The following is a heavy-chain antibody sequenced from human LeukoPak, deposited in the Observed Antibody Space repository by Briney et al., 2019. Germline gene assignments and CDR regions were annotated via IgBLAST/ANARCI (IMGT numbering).Heavy chain of an antibody. V-gene: IGHV4-34*01. CDR3: ARDRYTAIGALDAFDI. D-gene: IGHD5-18*01. Sequence: SETLSLTCAVYGGSFSGYYWSWIRQPPGKGLEWIGEINHSGSTNYNPSLKSRVTISVDTSKNQFSLKLSSVTAADTAVYYCARDRYTAIGALDAFDIWGQGTMVTVSS. J-gene: IGHJ3*02. CDR1: GGSFSGYY. CDR2: INHSGST.